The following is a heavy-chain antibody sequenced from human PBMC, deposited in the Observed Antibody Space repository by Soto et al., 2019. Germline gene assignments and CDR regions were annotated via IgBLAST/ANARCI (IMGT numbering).Heavy chain of an antibody. J-gene: IGHJ4*02. CDR1: GFTFSTYG. CDR3: AKSRAQGLRTGPIDY. Sequence: GGSLRLSCAASGFTFSTYGMHWVRQAPGKGLEWVAVIWYDGSNKYYVDSVKGRFSISRDNSKNTLYLQMNSLRAEDTAVYYCAKSRAQGLRTGPIDYWGQGSLVTVSS. CDR2: IWYDGSNK. V-gene: IGHV3-30*02. D-gene: IGHD1-1*01.